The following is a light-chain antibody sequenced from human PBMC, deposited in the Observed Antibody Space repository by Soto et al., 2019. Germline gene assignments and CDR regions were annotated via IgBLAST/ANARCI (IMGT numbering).Light chain of an antibody. J-gene: IGKJ1*01. CDR3: QQYFSSPRT. V-gene: IGKV3-20*01. Sequence: ENVLTHSPGTLSLCPWEIATLSCRASQTVYNGYLAWYQQKPGQAPRLLIYGASSRATGIPDRFSGSGSGTDFTLTISRLEPEDFAVYYCQQYFSSPRTFGQGTKVDIK. CDR1: QTVYNGY. CDR2: GAS.